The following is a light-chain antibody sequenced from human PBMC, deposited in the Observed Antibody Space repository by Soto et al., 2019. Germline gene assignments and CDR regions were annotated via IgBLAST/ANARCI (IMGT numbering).Light chain of an antibody. CDR2: LNSDGSH. J-gene: IGLJ3*02. CDR3: QTWGSGDWV. V-gene: IGLV4-69*02. CDR1: SGHSSYP. Sequence: HPVLTQSPSASASLGASVKLTCTLDSGHSSYPIAWHQQQPQKGPRFLMRLNSDGSHNKGDGIPNRFSGSSSGAERYLTISSLQSEDEADYFCQTWGSGDWVFGGGTKLTVL.